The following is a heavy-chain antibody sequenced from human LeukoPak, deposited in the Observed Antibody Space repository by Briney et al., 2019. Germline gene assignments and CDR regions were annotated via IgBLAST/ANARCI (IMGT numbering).Heavy chain of an antibody. J-gene: IGHJ4*02. D-gene: IGHD2-2*01. CDR2: ISAYNNNT. Sequence: ASVKVSCKTSGYTFSNYGVSWVRQAPGQGLEWMGWISAYNNNTNYAQKFQGRLIMTTDTSTSTAYMELRSLRSDDTAVYYCARGARISSSWYSSVWGQGTLITVS. V-gene: IGHV1-18*01. CDR1: GYTFSNYG. CDR3: ARGARISSSWYSSV.